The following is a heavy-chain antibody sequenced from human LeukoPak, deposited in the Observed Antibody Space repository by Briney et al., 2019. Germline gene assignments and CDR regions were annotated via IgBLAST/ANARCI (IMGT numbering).Heavy chain of an antibody. J-gene: IGHJ3*02. Sequence: ASVKVSCKASGYTFTGYYMHWVRQAPGRGLEWMGWINPNSGGTNYAQKFQGRVTMTRDTSISTAYMELSRLRSDDTAVYYCARDSLTTDIVVVPAALPTIWGQGTMVTVSS. V-gene: IGHV1-2*02. D-gene: IGHD2-2*01. CDR1: GYTFTGYY. CDR3: ARDSLTTDIVVVPAALPTI. CDR2: INPNSGGT.